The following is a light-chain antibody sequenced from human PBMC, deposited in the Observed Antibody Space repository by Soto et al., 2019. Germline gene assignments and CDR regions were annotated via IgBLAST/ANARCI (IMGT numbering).Light chain of an antibody. J-gene: IGLJ2*01. Sequence: QSALTQPPSASGSAGQSVAISCTGTSSDVGGYDYVSWYQQHPGKAPKLMIYEVTKRPSGVHDRFSGSNSGSTASLAVSGLQAEDEADYYFRSYGGNNNLVFGGGTQLTVL. CDR1: SSDVGGYDY. CDR2: EVT. V-gene: IGLV2-8*01. CDR3: RSYGGNNNLV.